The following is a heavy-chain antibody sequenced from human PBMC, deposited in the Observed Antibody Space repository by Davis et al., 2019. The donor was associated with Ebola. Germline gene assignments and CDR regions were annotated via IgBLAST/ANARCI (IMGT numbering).Heavy chain of an antibody. CDR2: INPDGSFT. V-gene: IGHV3-74*01. CDR3: AKGWGTIVS. CDR1: GFTFSSYW. Sequence: GESLKISCAASGFTFSSYWMHWVRQAPGKGLVWVSRINPDGSFTDYADSVKGRFSISRDSTSNTLYLQMNGLRVEDTAIYYCAKGWGTIVSWGQGTLVTVSS. J-gene: IGHJ5*02. D-gene: IGHD3-16*01.